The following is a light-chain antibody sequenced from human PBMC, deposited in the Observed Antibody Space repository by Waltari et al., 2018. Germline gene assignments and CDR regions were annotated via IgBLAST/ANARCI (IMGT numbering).Light chain of an antibody. CDR1: SSNIGAGYD. V-gene: IGLV1-40*01. CDR3: QSYDSSLSGYVV. Sequence: QSVLTQPPSVSGAPGQRVTISCTGSSSNIGAGYDVHWYQQLPGTAPKLLIYGNSNRPSGVPARFSASKSGTSASLAITGLQAEDEADYYCQSYDSSLSGYVVFGGGTKLTVL. J-gene: IGLJ2*01. CDR2: GNS.